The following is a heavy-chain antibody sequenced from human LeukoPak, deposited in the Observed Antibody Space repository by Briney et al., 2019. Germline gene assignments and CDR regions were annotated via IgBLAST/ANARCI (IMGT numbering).Heavy chain of an antibody. V-gene: IGHV1-18*01. D-gene: IGHD5-18*01. CDR3: ARDPGGIQLWLSYGMDV. Sequence: ASVKVSCKASGYTFTSYGISWVRHGPGQGLEWMGWISAYNGNTNYAQKLQGRVTMTTDTYTSTAYMELRSLRSDDTAVYYCARDPGGIQLWLSYGMDVWGQGTTVTVSS. CDR2: ISAYNGNT. J-gene: IGHJ6*02. CDR1: GYTFTSYG.